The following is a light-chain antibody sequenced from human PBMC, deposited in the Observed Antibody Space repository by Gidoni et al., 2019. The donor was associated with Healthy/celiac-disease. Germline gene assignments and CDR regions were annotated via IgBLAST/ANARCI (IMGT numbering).Light chain of an antibody. J-gene: IGKJ3*01. CDR3: QQRSNWTQFT. CDR1: QSVSSY. CDR2: DAS. Sequence: IVLTHSPATLSLSPGERATLSCRASQSVSSYLVWYQQKPGEAPRLLIYDASNRATGIPARFSGSGSGTDFTLTISSLEPEDFAVYYCQQRSNWTQFTFXHXTKVXIK. V-gene: IGKV3-11*01.